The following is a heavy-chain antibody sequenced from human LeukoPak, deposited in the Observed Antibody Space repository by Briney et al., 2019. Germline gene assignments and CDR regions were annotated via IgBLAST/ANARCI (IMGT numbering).Heavy chain of an antibody. J-gene: IGHJ4*02. CDR1: GFTFSSYS. CDR3: ARVGTTIFGVVISFDY. CDR2: ISSSSSTI. D-gene: IGHD3-3*01. V-gene: IGHV3-48*01. Sequence: GGSLRLSCAASGFTFSSYSMSWVRQAPGKGLEWVSYISSSSSTIYYADSVKGRFTISRDNAKNSLYLQMNSLRAEDTAVYYCARVGTTIFGVVISFDYWGQGTLVTVSS.